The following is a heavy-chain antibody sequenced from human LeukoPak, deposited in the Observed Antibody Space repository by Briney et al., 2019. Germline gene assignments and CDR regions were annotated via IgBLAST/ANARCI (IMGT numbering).Heavy chain of an antibody. J-gene: IGHJ4*02. CDR2: ISPTGSTT. CDR3: AKDPQAAVVAGPDY. Sequence: GGSLRLSCIASGFSFSGHWMHWARQLPGKGLVWVSRISPTGSTTSYADSVKGQFTVSRDNSKNTLYLQMNSLRAEDTAVYYCAKDPQAAVVAGPDYWGQGTLVTVSS. CDR1: GFSFSGHW. V-gene: IGHV3-74*01. D-gene: IGHD6-19*01.